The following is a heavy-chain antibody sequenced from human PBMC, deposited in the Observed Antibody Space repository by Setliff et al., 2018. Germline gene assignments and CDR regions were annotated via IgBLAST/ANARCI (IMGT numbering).Heavy chain of an antibody. CDR1: GGSIRDYY. CDR2: IYYRGST. CDR3: AAVGTAAGGGWFDP. Sequence: SETLSLTCAVSGGSIRDYYWNWIRQSPGKGLEWIGYIYYRGSTNYNSSLKSRVTISIDMSTNQFSLKLTSATAADTAIYFCAAVGTAAGGGWFDPWGQGTLVTVSS. J-gene: IGHJ5*02. V-gene: IGHV4-59*01. D-gene: IGHD2-15*01.